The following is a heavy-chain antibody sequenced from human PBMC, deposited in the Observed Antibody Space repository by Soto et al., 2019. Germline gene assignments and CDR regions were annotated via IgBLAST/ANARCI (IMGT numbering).Heavy chain of an antibody. Sequence: QVQLVQSGAEVKKPGASVKVSCKASGYTFTSYGISWVRQAPGQGLEWMGWIRTYNGNTKYAQKLQGRVTMTTDTATSPAYMALRSLRSDDTAVFYCARELVRGVGSDYWGQGTLVTVSS. CDR3: ARELVRGVGSDY. D-gene: IGHD3-10*01. CDR2: IRTYNGNT. J-gene: IGHJ4*02. V-gene: IGHV1-18*01. CDR1: GYTFTSYG.